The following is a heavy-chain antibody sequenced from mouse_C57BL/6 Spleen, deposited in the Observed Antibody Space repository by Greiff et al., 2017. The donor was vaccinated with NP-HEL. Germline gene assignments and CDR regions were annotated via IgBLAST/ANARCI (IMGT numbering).Heavy chain of an antibody. J-gene: IGHJ2*01. D-gene: IGHD3-2*02. CDR1: GYSITSGYY. CDR2: ISYDGSN. CDR3: ARDRGTAQGYFDY. V-gene: IGHV3-6*01. Sequence: EVKLQESGPGLVKPSQSLSLTCSVTGYSITSGYYWNWIRQFPGNKLEWMGYISYDGSNNYNPSLKNRISITRDTSKNQFFLKLNSVTTEDTATYYCARDRGTAQGYFDYWGQGTTLTVSS.